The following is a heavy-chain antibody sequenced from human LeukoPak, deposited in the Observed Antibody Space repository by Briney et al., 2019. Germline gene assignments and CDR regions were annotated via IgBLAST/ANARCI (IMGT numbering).Heavy chain of an antibody. CDR3: AKDPGNGYYYYYGMDV. D-gene: IGHD1-1*01. CDR2: ISWNSGSI. J-gene: IGHJ6*02. CDR1: GFTFDDYA. V-gene: IGHV3-9*01. Sequence: HPGRSLRLSCAASGFTFDDYAMHWVRQAPGKGLEWVSGISWNSGSIGYADSVKGRFTISRDNAKNSLYLQMNSLRAEDTALYYCAKDPGNGYYYYYGMDVWGQGTTVTVSS.